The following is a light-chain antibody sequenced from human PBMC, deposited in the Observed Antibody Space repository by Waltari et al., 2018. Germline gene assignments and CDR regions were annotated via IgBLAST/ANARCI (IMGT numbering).Light chain of an antibody. CDR3: QQYNILPT. CDR1: QGINSY. J-gene: IGKJ4*01. Sequence: DIQMTQSPSSLSASVGDRVTITCRASQGINSYLHWYQQTPGKAPKPLIYFANRLQSGVPPRFSGSGSATEIALIVSSLQPEDYATYYCQQYNILPTFGGGTKVELK. V-gene: IGKV1-17*01. CDR2: FAN.